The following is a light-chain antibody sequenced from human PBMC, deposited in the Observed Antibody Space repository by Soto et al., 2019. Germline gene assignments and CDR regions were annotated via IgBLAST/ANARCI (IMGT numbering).Light chain of an antibody. CDR2: EDI. J-gene: IGLJ2*01. CDR3: SSYGGSDNLI. V-gene: IGLV2-8*01. CDR1: SSDVGGYNC. Sequence: QSALTQPPSASGSPGQSVTISCTGSSSDVGGYNCVSWFQQHPGKAPKLMIFEDIKRPSGVPDRFSASKSGNTASLTVSGLQAEDEADYYCSSYGGSDNLIFGGGTQQTVL.